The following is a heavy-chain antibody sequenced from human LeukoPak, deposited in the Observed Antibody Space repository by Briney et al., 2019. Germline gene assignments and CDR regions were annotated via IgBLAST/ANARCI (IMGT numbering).Heavy chain of an antibody. CDR3: ARALDRSYYYVYLS. J-gene: IGHJ5*02. CDR2: MNPNSGNT. V-gene: IGHV1-8*01. D-gene: IGHD3-16*01. Sequence: ASVTVSCKPSGYTFTDFDINWVRQAPGRGLEWMGWMNPNSGNTVYAQKFQGRVTMTRDTSINTGRMELTSLTSEDTAVYYCARALDRSYYYVYLSWGQGTVISVSS. CDR1: GYTFTDFD.